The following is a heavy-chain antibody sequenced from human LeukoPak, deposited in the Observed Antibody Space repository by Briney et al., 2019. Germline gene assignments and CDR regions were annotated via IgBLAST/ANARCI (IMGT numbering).Heavy chain of an antibody. D-gene: IGHD2-8*02. CDR3: AKRPHCTGGVCYSIDY. V-gene: IGHV3-23*01. Sequence: GGSLRLSCAASGFTFSSYAMSWVRQAPGKGLEWVSAISGSGGSTYYADSVKGRFTISRDNSKNTLYLQMNSLRAGDTAVYYCAKRPHCTGGVCYSIDYWGQGTLVTVSS. J-gene: IGHJ4*02. CDR2: ISGSGGST. CDR1: GFTFSSYA.